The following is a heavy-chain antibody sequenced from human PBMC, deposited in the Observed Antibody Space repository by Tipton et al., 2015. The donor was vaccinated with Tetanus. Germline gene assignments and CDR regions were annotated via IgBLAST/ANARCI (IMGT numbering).Heavy chain of an antibody. D-gene: IGHD3-3*02. V-gene: IGHV3-49*03. CDR1: GFTFGDYA. Sequence: SLRLSCTASGFTFGDYAMSWFRQAPGKGLEWVGFIRSKAYGGTTEYAASVKGRFTISRDDSKSIAYPQMNSLKTEDTAVYYCTSLHFWSGARNGMDVWGQGTTVTVSS. J-gene: IGHJ6*02. CDR2: IRSKAYGGTT. CDR3: TSLHFWSGARNGMDV.